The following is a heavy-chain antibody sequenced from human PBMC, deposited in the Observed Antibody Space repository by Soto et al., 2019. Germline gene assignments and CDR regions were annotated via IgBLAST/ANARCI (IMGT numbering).Heavy chain of an antibody. CDR1: GGSISSSYW. J-gene: IGHJ6*02. CDR3: ARVSGIYYYGMDV. D-gene: IGHD1-26*01. CDR2: IYHSGST. Sequence: QVQLQESGPGLVKPSGTLSLTCAVSGGSISSSYWWSWVRQPPGKGLEWIGEIYHSGSTNYNPSLKSRVTISVEKSKNQFSLKLSSVTAADTAVYYCARVSGIYYYGMDVWGQGTTVTVSS. V-gene: IGHV4-4*02.